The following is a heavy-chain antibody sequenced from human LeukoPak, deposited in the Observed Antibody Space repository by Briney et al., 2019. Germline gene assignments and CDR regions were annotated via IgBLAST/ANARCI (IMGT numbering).Heavy chain of an antibody. D-gene: IGHD3-16*02. V-gene: IGHV1-2*02. CDR1: GYTFTGHF. J-gene: IGHJ5*02. CDR2: INPNSGGT. CDR3: ARHPGSNPHNWFDP. Sequence: GASVKVSCKASGYTFTGHFMHWVRQAPGQGLEWMGWINPNSGGTNYAQKFQGRVTMTRDTSISTAYMELSRLRSDDTAVYYCARHPGSNPHNWFDPWGQGTLVTVSS.